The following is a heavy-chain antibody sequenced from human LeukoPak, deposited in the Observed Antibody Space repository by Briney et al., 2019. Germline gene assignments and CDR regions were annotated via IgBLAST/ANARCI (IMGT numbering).Heavy chain of an antibody. V-gene: IGHV4-34*01. CDR1: GGSFSGYY. Sequence: SETLSLACAVYGGSFSGYYWSWIRQPPGKGLEWIGEINHSGSTNYNPSLKSRVTISVDTSKNQFSLKLSSVTAADTAVYYCARGCSSTSCYTNVWGKGTTVTVSS. D-gene: IGHD2-2*02. CDR2: INHSGST. CDR3: ARGCSSTSCYTNV. J-gene: IGHJ6*04.